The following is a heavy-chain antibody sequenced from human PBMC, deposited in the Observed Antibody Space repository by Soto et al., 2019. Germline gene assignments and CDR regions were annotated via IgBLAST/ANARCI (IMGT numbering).Heavy chain of an antibody. J-gene: IGHJ4*02. CDR3: ARDGYPYFDNSAYYLPFDY. CDR1: RFTFNNYA. D-gene: IGHD3-22*01. V-gene: IGHV3-33*07. CDR2: IWYDGSNK. Sequence: GGSLRLSCAASRFTFNNYAMYWVRQAPGKGLEWMAVIWYDGSNKYYGDSVKGRFTISRDNSKNTLFLQMNSLRAEDTAVYYCARDGYPYFDNSAYYLPFDYCGQGTLVTVYS.